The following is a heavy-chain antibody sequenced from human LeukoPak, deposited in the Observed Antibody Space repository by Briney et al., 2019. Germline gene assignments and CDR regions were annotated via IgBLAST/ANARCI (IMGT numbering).Heavy chain of an antibody. CDR1: GGTFSSYA. J-gene: IGHJ4*02. CDR2: IIPIFGTA. D-gene: IGHD3-22*01. Sequence: AASVKVSCKDSGGTFSSYAISWVRQAPGQGLEWMGGIIPIFGTANYAAKFQGRVTITADESTSTAYMELSSLRSEDTAVYYCARDPEYYYDSSGYRPYYFDCWGQGTLVTVSS. V-gene: IGHV1-69*13. CDR3: ARDPEYYYDSSGYRPYYFDC.